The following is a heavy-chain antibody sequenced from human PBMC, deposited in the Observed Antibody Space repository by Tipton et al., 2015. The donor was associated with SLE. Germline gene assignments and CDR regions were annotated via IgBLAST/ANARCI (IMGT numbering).Heavy chain of an antibody. V-gene: IGHV3-73*01. Sequence: SLRLSCAASGFTFSGSAMHWVRQASGKGLEWVGRIRSKANNYATAYDAWVQGRFTISRDDSKNTAYLQMNSLKTEDTAVYYCATSNYDFWSGLEYWGQGTLVTVSS. CDR1: GFTFSGSA. CDR3: ATSNYDFWSGLEY. J-gene: IGHJ4*02. CDR2: IRSKANNYAT. D-gene: IGHD3-3*01.